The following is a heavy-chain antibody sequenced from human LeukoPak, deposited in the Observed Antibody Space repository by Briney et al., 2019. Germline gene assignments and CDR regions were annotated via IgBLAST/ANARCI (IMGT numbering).Heavy chain of an antibody. J-gene: IGHJ4*02. V-gene: IGHV3-23*01. D-gene: IGHD4-23*01. Sequence: PGGSLRLSCAASGFTFNNYAMTWVRQAPGKGLEWVSAISGGADSTYHTDSVKGRFTISRDNSKNTLYLQMNSLRAEDTAVYYCARGHDYGGNSLDYRGQGTLVTVSS. CDR1: GFTFNNYA. CDR2: ISGGADST. CDR3: ARGHDYGGNSLDY.